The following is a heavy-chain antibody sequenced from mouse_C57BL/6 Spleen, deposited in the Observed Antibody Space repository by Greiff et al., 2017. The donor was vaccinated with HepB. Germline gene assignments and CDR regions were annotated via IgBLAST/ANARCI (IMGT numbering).Heavy chain of an antibody. CDR2: INPNNGGT. Sequence: VQLQQPGTELVKPGASVKLSCKASGYTFTDYNMHWVKQSHGKSLEWIGYINPNNGGTSYNQKFKGKATLTVNKSSSTAYMELRSLTSEDSAVYYCASSSGYPLYAMDYWGQGTSVTVSS. D-gene: IGHD3-2*02. CDR1: GYTFTDYN. CDR3: ASSSGYPLYAMDY. V-gene: IGHV1-22*01. J-gene: IGHJ4*01.